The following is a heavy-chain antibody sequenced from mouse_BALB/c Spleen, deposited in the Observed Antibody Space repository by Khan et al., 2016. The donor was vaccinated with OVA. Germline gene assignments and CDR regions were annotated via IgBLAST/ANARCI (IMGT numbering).Heavy chain of an antibody. CDR2: FSSDGTYT. CDR1: GFTFSNYG. V-gene: IGHV5-6*01. D-gene: IGHD4-1*01. J-gene: IGHJ3*01. Sequence: DVELVESGGDLVKPGGSLKLSCAASGFTFSNYGLSWVRQTPDKRLGWVATFSSDGTYTYYPDSVMGEFTTSRNNAKNTLYLQMSSLKSEDTGIYYCTSHLTGSFAYWGQGTLVTVSA. CDR3: TSHLTGSFAY.